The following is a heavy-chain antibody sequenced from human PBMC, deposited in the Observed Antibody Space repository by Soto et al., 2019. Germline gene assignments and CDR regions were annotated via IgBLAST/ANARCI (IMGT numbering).Heavy chain of an antibody. D-gene: IGHD4-17*01. Sequence: QVQLQESGPGLVKPSETLSLTCTVSGGSISSYYWSWIRQPPGKGLEWIGYIYYSGSTNYNPSLKRRVTLSVDTPKNQLSLKLSSVTAADTAVYYCARRYGYYFDYWGQGTLVTVSS. CDR2: IYYSGST. CDR3: ARRYGYYFDY. CDR1: GGSISSYY. V-gene: IGHV4-59*08. J-gene: IGHJ4*02.